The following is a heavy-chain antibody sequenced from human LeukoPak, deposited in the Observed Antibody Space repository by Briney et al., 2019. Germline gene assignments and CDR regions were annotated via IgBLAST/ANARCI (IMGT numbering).Heavy chain of an antibody. D-gene: IGHD3-22*01. CDR3: GRVGGYYDSSGYYANLPLDY. J-gene: IGHJ4*02. CDR2: INSDGSTT. Sequence: GGSLRLSCAASGFTFSSYWMHWVRQAPGKGLLWVSRINSDGSTTSYADSVKGRFTISRDNAENTLYLQMNSLRAEDTAVYYCGRVGGYYDSSGYYANLPLDYWGQGTLVTVSS. CDR1: GFTFSSYW. V-gene: IGHV3-74*01.